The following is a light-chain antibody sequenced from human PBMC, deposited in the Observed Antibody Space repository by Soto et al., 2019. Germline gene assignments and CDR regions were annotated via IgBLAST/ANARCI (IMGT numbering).Light chain of an antibody. CDR1: QIVNSND. CDR3: QQYDRSPYT. CDR2: GAS. Sequence: EIVLTQSPATLSLSPGERATLSCRASQIVNSNDLAWYQHKPGQAPRLLIYGASSRPGGIPDKFSGSGSGTDFTFTINRLEPEDFAVYYCQQYDRSPYTLGQGTKLEI. V-gene: IGKV3-20*01. J-gene: IGKJ2*01.